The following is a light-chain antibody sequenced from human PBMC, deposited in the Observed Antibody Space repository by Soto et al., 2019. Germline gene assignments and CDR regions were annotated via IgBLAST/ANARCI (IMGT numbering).Light chain of an antibody. CDR2: NNN. Sequence: QSALTQPPSASGTPGQRVTISCSRSSSNIGSNTVNWYQQLPGTAPKLLIYNNNQRPSGVPDRFSGSKSGTSASLAISGLQSEDEADYYCAAWDDSLNGLVFGTGTKLTVL. CDR1: SSNIGSNT. J-gene: IGLJ1*01. CDR3: AAWDDSLNGLV. V-gene: IGLV1-44*01.